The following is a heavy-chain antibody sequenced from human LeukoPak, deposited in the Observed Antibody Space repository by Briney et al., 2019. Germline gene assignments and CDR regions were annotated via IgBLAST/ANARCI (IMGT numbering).Heavy chain of an antibody. V-gene: IGHV3-7*01. CDR2: IKQDGSEK. D-gene: IGHD1-1*01. J-gene: IGHJ4*02. Sequence: MSWVRQAPGKGLEWVANIKQDGSEKYYVDSVKGRFTISRDNAKNSLYLQMNSLRAEDTAVYYCARDLWKVFDYWGQGTLVTVSS. CDR3: ARDLWKVFDY.